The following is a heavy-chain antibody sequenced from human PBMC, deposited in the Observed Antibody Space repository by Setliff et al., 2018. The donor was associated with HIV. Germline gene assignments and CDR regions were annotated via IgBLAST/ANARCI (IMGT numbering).Heavy chain of an antibody. V-gene: IGHV3-30*03. CDR1: GFTFSDYY. CDR3: ARDVGFPLYYFDY. D-gene: IGHD1-26*01. Sequence: PGGSLRLSCAASGFTFSDYYMSWLRRAPGKGLEWVAVVPDDGSKEYYTDSVRGRFTISRDNSKNTLYLQMNSLRAEDTAVYYCARDVGFPLYYFDYWGQGTLVTVSS. J-gene: IGHJ4*02. CDR2: VPDDGSKE.